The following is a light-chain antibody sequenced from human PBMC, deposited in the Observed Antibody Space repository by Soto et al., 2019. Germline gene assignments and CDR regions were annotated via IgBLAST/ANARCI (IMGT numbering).Light chain of an antibody. J-gene: IGKJ2*01. V-gene: IGKV3-11*01. CDR2: GAS. CDR1: QNVGTY. Sequence: EIVLTQSPATLSLSAGDRATLSCRASQNVGTYLAWYQQRPGQAPRLLIYGASNRATGIPARCSGSGSRTDFTLTITSLEPEDFAVYFCQHRHTWPPDATFGPGTRLEIK. CDR3: QHRHTWPPDAT.